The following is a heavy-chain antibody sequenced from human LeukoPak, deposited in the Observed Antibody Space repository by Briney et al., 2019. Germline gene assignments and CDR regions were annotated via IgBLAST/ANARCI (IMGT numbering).Heavy chain of an antibody. D-gene: IGHD2/OR15-2a*01. Sequence: GGSLRLSCAASGFTVSSTYMNWVRQAPGRGLEWVSIICSGGSTYYADSVKGRFTISRDNSKNTLYLQMNSLRAEDTAVYYCAAQTTFSYYFDYWGQGTLVTVSS. CDR3: AAQTTFSYYFDY. V-gene: IGHV3-53*01. J-gene: IGHJ4*02. CDR1: GFTVSSTY. CDR2: ICSGGST.